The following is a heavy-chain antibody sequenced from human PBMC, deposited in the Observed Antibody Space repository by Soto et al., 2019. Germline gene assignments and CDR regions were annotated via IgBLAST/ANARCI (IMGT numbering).Heavy chain of an antibody. V-gene: IGHV3-33*01. J-gene: IGHJ6*03. Sequence: PGGSLRLSCAASGFTFNSYGMHWVRQAPGKGLEWVAVIWYDGSNKYYADSVKGRFTISRDNSKNTLYLQMNSLRAEDTAVYYCARGFRTRSYYYGSGSYSDFDYYYYLDVWGKGTTVTVSS. CDR1: GFTFNSYG. CDR3: ARGFRTRSYYYGSGSYSDFDYYYYLDV. D-gene: IGHD3-10*01. CDR2: IWYDGSNK.